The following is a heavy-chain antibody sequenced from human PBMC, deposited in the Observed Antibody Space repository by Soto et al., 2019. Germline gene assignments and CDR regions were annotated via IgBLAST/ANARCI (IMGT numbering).Heavy chain of an antibody. Sequence: QVQLQESGPGLVKPSETLSLTCTVSGGSISSYYWSWIRQPAGKGLEWIGRIYTSGSTNYNPSLKSRVTMSVDTSNNQFYLKLSSVTAADTAVYYWERVSVVPAAIYGMDVWGQGTTVTVSS. V-gene: IGHV4-4*07. CDR2: IYTSGST. J-gene: IGHJ6*02. D-gene: IGHD2-2*02. CDR1: GGSISSYY. CDR3: ERVSVVPAAIYGMDV.